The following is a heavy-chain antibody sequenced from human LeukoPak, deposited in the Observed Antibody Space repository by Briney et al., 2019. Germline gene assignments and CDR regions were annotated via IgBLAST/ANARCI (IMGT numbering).Heavy chain of an antibody. Sequence: GRSLRLSCAASGFTFSSYGMHWVRQAPGKGLEWVAVIWYDGSNKYYADSVKGRFTISRDNSKNTLYLQMNSLRAEDTAVYYSARGGATVVTCYYFDPWGQGTLVTVSS. CDR2: IWYDGSNK. J-gene: IGHJ4*02. CDR3: ARGGATVVTCYYFDP. V-gene: IGHV3-33*01. D-gene: IGHD4-23*01. CDR1: GFTFSSYG.